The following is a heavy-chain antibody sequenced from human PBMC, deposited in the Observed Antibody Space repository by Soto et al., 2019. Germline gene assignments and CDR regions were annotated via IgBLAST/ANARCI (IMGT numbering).Heavy chain of an antibody. CDR1: GGSISSCGYY. CDR3: ARAYGRDYFDY. J-gene: IGHJ4*02. V-gene: IGHV4-31*03. D-gene: IGHD4-17*01. Sequence: SETLSLTCTVSGGSISSCGYYWSWIRQHPGKGLEWIGYIYYSGSTYYNPSLKSRVTISVDTSKNQFSLKLSSVTAADTAVYYCARAYGRDYFDYWGQGTLVTVSS. CDR2: IYYSGST.